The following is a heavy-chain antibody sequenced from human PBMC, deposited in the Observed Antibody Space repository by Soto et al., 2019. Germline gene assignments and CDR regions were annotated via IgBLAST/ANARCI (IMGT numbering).Heavy chain of an antibody. CDR1: GGSISSYY. CDR2: IYYSGST. Sequence: SETLSLTCTVSGGSISSYYWSWIRQPPGKGLEWIGYIYYSGSTNYNPSLKSRVTISVDTSKNQFSLKLSSVTAADTAVYYCARDHFHEAFDYWGQGTLVTVSS. CDR3: ARDHFHEAFDY. V-gene: IGHV4-59*01. J-gene: IGHJ4*02.